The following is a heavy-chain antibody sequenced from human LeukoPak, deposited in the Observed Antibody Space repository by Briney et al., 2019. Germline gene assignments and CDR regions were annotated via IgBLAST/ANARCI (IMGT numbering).Heavy chain of an antibody. CDR2: ISSSSSYI. CDR3: ARDEPASYCSGASCRTYAMDV. J-gene: IGHJ6*02. CDR1: GFTFSTYS. D-gene: IGHD2-15*01. Sequence: GGSLRLSCAASGFTFSTYSMNWVRQAPGKGLEWVSSISSSSSYIYYADSVKGRFTISRDNTETSLYLQMNTLRPEDTAVYYCARDEPASYCSGASCRTYAMDVWGQGTTVTVSS. V-gene: IGHV3-21*01.